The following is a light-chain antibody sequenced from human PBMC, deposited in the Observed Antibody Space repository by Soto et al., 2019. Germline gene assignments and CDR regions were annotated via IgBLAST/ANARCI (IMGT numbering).Light chain of an antibody. J-gene: IGKJ3*01. CDR2: SAS. CDR1: QDIKNY. CDR3: QQDYSCPFS. Sequence: VISMTQSPSLLSASTGDRVTISCRMSQDIKNYLAWYQQRPGKDPALLIDSASTFQNGVPSRFSVSWSVSDFTLTISRPLSEALATYYCQQDYSCPFSVGRGTKVVV. V-gene: IGKV1D-8*01.